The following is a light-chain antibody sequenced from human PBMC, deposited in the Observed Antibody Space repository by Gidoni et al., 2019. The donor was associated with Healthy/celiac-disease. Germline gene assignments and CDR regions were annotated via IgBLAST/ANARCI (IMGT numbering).Light chain of an antibody. CDR2: AAS. CDR3: QQYYSYPYT. J-gene: IGKJ2*01. CDR1: QGISYY. Sequence: AIRMTQSPSSFSASTGDRVTITCRASQGISYYLAWYQQKPGKAPTLLIYAASTLQSGVPSRFSGSGSGTDFTLTISCLQSEDFATYCCQQYYSYPYTFGQGTKLEIK. V-gene: IGKV1-8*01.